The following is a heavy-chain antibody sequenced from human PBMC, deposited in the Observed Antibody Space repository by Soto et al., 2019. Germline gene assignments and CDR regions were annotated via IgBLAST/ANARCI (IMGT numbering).Heavy chain of an antibody. D-gene: IGHD4-4*01. CDR3: ARGRQQYFGELSGQFDF. J-gene: IGHJ4*02. V-gene: IGHV4-34*01. Sequence: QVHLQQWGTGLLEPSKTLSLTCAVESGSISGHFWSWIRQTPGKGLEWIGEINEKGSAVHNPSLKSRVTISIDPSEKQFFLKLNSVTATDTAVYYCARGRQQYFGELSGQFDFWGQGTLVTVSS. CDR1: SGSISGHF. CDR2: INEKGSA.